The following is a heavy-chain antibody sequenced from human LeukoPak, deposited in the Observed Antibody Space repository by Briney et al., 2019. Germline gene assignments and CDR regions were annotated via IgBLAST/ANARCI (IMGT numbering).Heavy chain of an antibody. CDR2: ISGSGGST. Sequence: PGGSLRLSCAASGFTFSSYAMSWVRQAPGKGLEWVSAISGSGGSTYYADSVKGRFTTSRDNSKSTLYLQMNSLRAEDTAVYYCAKDGSYYGSGSYYLIWGQGTMVTVSS. CDR1: GFTFSSYA. V-gene: IGHV3-23*01. CDR3: AKDGSYYGSGSYYLI. D-gene: IGHD3-10*01. J-gene: IGHJ3*02.